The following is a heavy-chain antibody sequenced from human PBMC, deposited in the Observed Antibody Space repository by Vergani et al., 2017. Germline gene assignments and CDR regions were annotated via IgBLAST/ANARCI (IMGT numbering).Heavy chain of an antibody. D-gene: IGHD3/OR15-3a*01. CDR2: IRDKAYNYAT. J-gene: IGHJ6*04. Sequence: EVHLVESGGGLVQPGESLKLSCATLGLTLSDPAIHGVGKTSGKGLEWIGRIRDKAYNYATVYAVSVKGRFTISRDDSKKTAYLQMNGLTTEDTAVYYCFYDFWAGYDSGDVWGKGTTVTVSS. CDR3: FYDFWAGYDSGDV. CDR1: GLTLSDPA. V-gene: IGHV3-73*02.